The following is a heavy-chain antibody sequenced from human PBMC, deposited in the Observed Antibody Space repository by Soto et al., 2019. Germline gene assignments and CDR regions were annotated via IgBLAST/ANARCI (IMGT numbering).Heavy chain of an antibody. CDR3: ARDYGSGMDC. V-gene: IGHV3-33*01. J-gene: IGHJ4*02. CDR2: IWYDGSNK. CDR1: GLTFSSYG. Sequence: QVQLVESGGGVDQPGRSLRLSCAASGLTFSSYGMHWVRQAPGKGLEWVALIWYDGSNKYYGDSVKGRFTISRDNSKNTLYLQMNSLRAEDTAVYYCARDYGSGMDCWGQGTLVIVSS. D-gene: IGHD3-10*01.